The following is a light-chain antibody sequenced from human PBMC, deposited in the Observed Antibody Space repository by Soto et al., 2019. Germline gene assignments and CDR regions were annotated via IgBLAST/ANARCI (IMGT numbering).Light chain of an antibody. CDR3: QKYNSAPLT. J-gene: IGKJ4*01. CDR2: AAS. Sequence: DIQMTQSPSSLSASLGDRVTITCRASQGIGAYLAWFQQKPGNAPKLLIYAASTLQSGVPSRFSGSGSGTDFTLTVSSLQPEEVATYYCQKYNSAPLTFGGGTRVEIK. CDR1: QGIGAY. V-gene: IGKV1-27*01.